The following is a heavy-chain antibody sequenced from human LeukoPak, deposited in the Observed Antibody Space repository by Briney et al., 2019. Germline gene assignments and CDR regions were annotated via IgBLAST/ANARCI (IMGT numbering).Heavy chain of an antibody. Sequence: GASVKVSCKASGYTLTGYYMHWVRQAPGQGLEWMGWINPNSGGTNYAQKFQGRVTMTRDTSISTAYMELSRLRSDDTAVYYCATPYGYSGYDYIDWGQGTLVTVSS. J-gene: IGHJ4*02. CDR1: GYTLTGYY. CDR2: INPNSGGT. D-gene: IGHD5-12*01. V-gene: IGHV1-2*02. CDR3: ATPYGYSGYDYID.